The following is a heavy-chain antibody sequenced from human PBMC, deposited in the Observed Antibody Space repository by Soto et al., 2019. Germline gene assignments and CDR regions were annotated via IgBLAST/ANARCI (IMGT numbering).Heavy chain of an antibody. CDR1: GYTFTNYA. J-gene: IGHJ3*02. CDR3: AREVPYYYDTRGAFDI. D-gene: IGHD3-22*01. CDR2: ISAYNGNT. V-gene: IGHV1-18*01. Sequence: QVHLVQSGAEVKKPGASVKVSCKASGYTFTNYAISWVRQAPGQGLEWMGWISAYNGNTNYTQKLQGRVTMTTDTSTSTAYMELRSMRSDATAVYYCAREVPYYYDTRGAFDIWGQGTMVTVSS.